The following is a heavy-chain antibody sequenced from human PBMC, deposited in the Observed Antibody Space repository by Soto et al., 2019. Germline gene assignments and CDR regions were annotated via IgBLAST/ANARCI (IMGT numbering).Heavy chain of an antibody. CDR2: IYWDDDK. CDR3: AHRPKNVGDRDAFDI. J-gene: IGHJ3*02. D-gene: IGHD2-21*02. Sequence: QITLKEAGPTLVKPTQTLTLTCTFSGFSLSTSGVGVGWIRQPPGKALEWLALIYWDDDKRYSPSLKSRLTTNKDTSKNQVVLTMTNMDPVDTATYYCAHRPKNVGDRDAFDIWGQGTIVTVSS. CDR1: GFSLSTSGVG. V-gene: IGHV2-5*02.